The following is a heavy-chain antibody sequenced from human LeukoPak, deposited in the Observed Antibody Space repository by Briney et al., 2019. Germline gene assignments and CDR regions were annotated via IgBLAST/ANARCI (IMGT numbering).Heavy chain of an antibody. J-gene: IGHJ4*02. CDR3: ARSYYYDSSGYYREVQGLGYFDY. V-gene: IGHV1-46*01. D-gene: IGHD3-22*01. CDR1: GYTFTSYY. CDR2: INPSGGST. Sequence: ASVKVSCKASGYTFTSYYMHWVRQAPGQGLEWMGIINPSGGSTSYAQKFQGRVTMTRDTSTSTVYMELSSLRSEDTAVYYCARSYYYDSSGYYREVQGLGYFDYWGQGILVTVSS.